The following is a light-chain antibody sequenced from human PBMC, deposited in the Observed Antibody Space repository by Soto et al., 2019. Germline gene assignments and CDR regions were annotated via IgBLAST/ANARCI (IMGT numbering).Light chain of an antibody. J-gene: IGKJ4*01. Sequence: EIVLTQSPDTLSLSPGERASLSCRVSQSVSSNYLAWYQQTPGQAPRLLIYGVSTSATGIPDRFPGSGSGTDFTLTITRLEPEDFAVYWCQQYDESPIFGGGTKVEIK. CDR1: QSVSSNY. CDR3: QQYDESPI. CDR2: GVS. V-gene: IGKV3-20*01.